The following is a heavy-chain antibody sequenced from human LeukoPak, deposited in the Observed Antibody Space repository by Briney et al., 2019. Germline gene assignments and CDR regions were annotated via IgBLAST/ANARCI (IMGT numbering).Heavy chain of an antibody. CDR1: GGSISYYY. CDR2: IYYSGNT. D-gene: IGHD3-3*01. CDR3: ARRDFYSKSNCYLRPMDV. J-gene: IGHJ6*03. V-gene: IGHV4-59*01. Sequence: SEPLSLTCTVSGGSISYYYWIWIRHPPEKALEWSGYIYYSGNTIYNPSLKSRVTLSVDTFKRQFSLKVRCVAAADTAVYYCARRDFYSKSNCYLRPMDVWGKGNTVT.